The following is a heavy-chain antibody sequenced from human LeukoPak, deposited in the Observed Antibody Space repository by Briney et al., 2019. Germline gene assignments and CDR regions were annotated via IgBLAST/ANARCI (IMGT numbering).Heavy chain of an antibody. CDR3: ARVTAAARSGFDY. Sequence: PGGSLGLSCVASGFTFSSYAMHWVRQAPGKGLEWVALTSHDGGNKYYADSVMGRFTISSDNSKNTLYLQMNSLRAEDTAVYYCARVTAAARSGFDYWGQGTLVTVSS. D-gene: IGHD6-25*01. CDR2: TSHDGGNK. J-gene: IGHJ4*02. V-gene: IGHV3-30-3*01. CDR1: GFTFSSYA.